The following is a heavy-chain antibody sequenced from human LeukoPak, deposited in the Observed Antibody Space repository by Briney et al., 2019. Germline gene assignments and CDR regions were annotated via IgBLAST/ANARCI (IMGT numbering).Heavy chain of an antibody. Sequence: GGSLRLSCAASGFTFDDYAMHWVRQAPAKGLEGVSGISWNSGSIGYADSVKGRFTISRDNAKTSLYLQMNSLRAEDTALYYCAKDIAAAGGYYYYYGMDVWGQGTTVTVSS. CDR3: AKDIAAAGGYYYYYGMDV. CDR1: GFTFDDYA. D-gene: IGHD6-13*01. CDR2: ISWNSGSI. J-gene: IGHJ6*02. V-gene: IGHV3-9*01.